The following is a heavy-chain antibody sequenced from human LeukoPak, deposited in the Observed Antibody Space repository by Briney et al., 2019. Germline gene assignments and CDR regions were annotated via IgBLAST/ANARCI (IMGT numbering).Heavy chain of an antibody. CDR1: GLTVSSSY. J-gene: IGHJ3*02. D-gene: IGHD2/OR15-2a*01. Sequence: GGSLRLSCAASGLTVSSSYTGWVRQAPGKGLEWVSIIYNDGSTYYADSMKGRFTISRDNSKNTLYLQVNSLRAEDTAMYYCARNILFAFDIWGQETMVTVSS. V-gene: IGHV3-53*01. CDR3: ARNILFAFDI. CDR2: IYNDGST.